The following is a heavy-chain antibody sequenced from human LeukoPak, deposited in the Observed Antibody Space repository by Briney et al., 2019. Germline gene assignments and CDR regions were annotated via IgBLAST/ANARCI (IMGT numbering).Heavy chain of an antibody. Sequence: PGGSLRLSCAASGFAFSSYAMHWVRQAPGKGLEWVAIISYDGIIEDYSDSVKGRFTISRDNSKNTLYLQMGSLRAEDMAVYYCARVTGGYSSGWVFYYFDYWGQGTLVTVSS. CDR3: ARVTGGYSSGWVFYYFDY. D-gene: IGHD6-19*01. J-gene: IGHJ4*02. V-gene: IGHV3-30*14. CDR2: ISYDGIIE. CDR1: GFAFSSYA.